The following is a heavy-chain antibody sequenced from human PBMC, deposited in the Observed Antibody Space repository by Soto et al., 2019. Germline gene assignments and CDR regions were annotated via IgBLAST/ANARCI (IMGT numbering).Heavy chain of an antibody. CDR2: IRGNGDRT. CDR1: GFAFSNYA. J-gene: IGHJ4*02. D-gene: IGHD2-21*02. Sequence: EEQLLESGGALVVPGGSLRLSCAASGFAFSNYAMTWVRQAPGKGLEWVSSIRGNGDRTYYAESVKGRFTISRDKSKSTLFLQMNSLRADETAVYFCARAEVTAVFGFWGQGTRVTVSS. CDR3: ARAEVTAVFGF. V-gene: IGHV3-23*01.